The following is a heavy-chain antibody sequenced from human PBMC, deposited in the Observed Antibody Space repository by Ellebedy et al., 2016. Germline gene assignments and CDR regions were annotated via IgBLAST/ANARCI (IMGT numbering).Heavy chain of an antibody. CDR3: AKGMGSSGYDQYYFDY. V-gene: IGHV3-43*01. CDR2: ISWDGGST. J-gene: IGHJ4*02. CDR1: GFTFDDYT. Sequence: GESLKISCAASGFTFDDYTMHWVRQAPGKGLEWVSLISWDGGSTYYADSVKGRFTISRDNSKNSLYLQMNSLRTEDTALYYCAKGMGSSGYDQYYFDYWGQGTLVTVSS. D-gene: IGHD3-22*01.